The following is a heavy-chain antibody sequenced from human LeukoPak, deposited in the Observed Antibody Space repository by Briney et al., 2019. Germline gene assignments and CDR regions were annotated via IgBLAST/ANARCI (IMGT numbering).Heavy chain of an antibody. D-gene: IGHD3-10*01. J-gene: IGHJ4*02. CDR2: SNLTRGGT. V-gene: IGHV1-2*02. CDR3: ARDLATMVRGAHPVDY. CDR1: GYTFTGYY. Sequence: GASVKVSCKASGYTFTGYYMHWVRQAPGHGLEGWGWSNLTRGGTNYAQKFQGRVTMTRDTSISTAYMELSRLRSDDTAVYYCARDLATMVRGAHPVDYWGQGTLVTVSS.